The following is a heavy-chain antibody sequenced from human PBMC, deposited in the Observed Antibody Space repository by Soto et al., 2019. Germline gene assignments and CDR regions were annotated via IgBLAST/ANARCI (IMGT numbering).Heavy chain of an antibody. CDR2: INHSGST. J-gene: IGHJ4*02. CDR1: GGSFSGYY. Sequence: SETLSLTCAVYGGSFSGYYWSWIRQPPGKGLEWIGEINHSGSTNYNPSLKSRVTISVDTSKNQFSLKLSSVTAADTAVYYCARGLIIWGSPDDDYWGQGTLVTVSS. D-gene: IGHD3-16*01. V-gene: IGHV4-34*01. CDR3: ARGLIIWGSPDDDY.